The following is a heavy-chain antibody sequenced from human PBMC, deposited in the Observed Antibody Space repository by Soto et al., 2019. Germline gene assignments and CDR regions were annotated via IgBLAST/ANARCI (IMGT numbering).Heavy chain of an antibody. Sequence: GGSLRLSCTASGFTFGDYAMSWFRQAPGKGLEWVGFIRSKAYGGTTEYAASVKGRFTISRDDSKSIAYLQMNSLKTEDTAVYYCTREGIVATIRLDYWGQGTLVTVSS. V-gene: IGHV3-49*03. CDR1: GFTFGDYA. CDR2: IRSKAYGGTT. J-gene: IGHJ4*02. CDR3: TREGIVATIRLDY. D-gene: IGHD5-12*01.